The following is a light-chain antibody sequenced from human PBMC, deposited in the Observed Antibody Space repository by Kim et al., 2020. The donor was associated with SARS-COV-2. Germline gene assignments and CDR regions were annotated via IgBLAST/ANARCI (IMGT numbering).Light chain of an antibody. V-gene: IGKV3-11*01. CDR2: DAS. CDR1: QNINTY. Sequence: LPLGEGPPLSCRASQNINTYLAWYQQKPGQAPGLLIYDASDRASGIPIRFSGSVFGTDFTLTISSLEPEEFAVYYCQRRSNWPFTFGGGTTVDIK. CDR3: QRRSNWPFT. J-gene: IGKJ4*01.